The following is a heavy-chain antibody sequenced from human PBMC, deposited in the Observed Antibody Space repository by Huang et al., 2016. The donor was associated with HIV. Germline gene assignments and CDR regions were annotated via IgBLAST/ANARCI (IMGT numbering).Heavy chain of an antibody. CDR2: MSGSGGNT. CDR1: GFTFNSYA. Sequence: EVQLLESGGGLVQPGGSLRLSCAASGFTFNSYAMGWVRPGPGKGLEWGSAMSGSGGNTYYADSVKGRFTISRDNSKNTLFLQMSGLRAEDTAVYYCSRDDFWSGYSDYYGLDVWGQGTTVTVSS. J-gene: IGHJ6*02. D-gene: IGHD3-3*01. V-gene: IGHV3-23*01. CDR3: SRDDFWSGYSDYYGLDV.